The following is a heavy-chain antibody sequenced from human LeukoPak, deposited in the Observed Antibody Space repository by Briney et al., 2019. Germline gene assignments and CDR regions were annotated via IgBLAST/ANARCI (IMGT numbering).Heavy chain of an antibody. V-gene: IGHV1-69*13. CDR2: IIPIFGTA. J-gene: IGHJ5*02. D-gene: IGHD3-3*01. CDR3: ARETAIFGVVTFDP. Sequence: SVTVSCTASGGTFSSYAISWVRQAPGQGLEWMGGIIPIFGTANYAQKFQGRVTITADESTSTAYMELSSLRSEDTAVYYCARETAIFGVVTFDPWGQGTLVTVSS. CDR1: GGTFSSYA.